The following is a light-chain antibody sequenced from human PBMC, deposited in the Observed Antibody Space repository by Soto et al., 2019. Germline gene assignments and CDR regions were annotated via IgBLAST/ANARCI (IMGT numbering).Light chain of an antibody. Sequence: QSVLTQPPSVSAAPGQKVTISCSGSSSNIGNNYVSWYQQLPGTAPKLLIYDNNKRPSGIPDRFSGSKSGTSATLGITGLQAEDEADYYCQSYDSSLSGSVFGGGTKLTVL. CDR2: DNN. V-gene: IGLV1-51*01. J-gene: IGLJ2*01. CDR1: SSNIGNNY. CDR3: QSYDSSLSGSV.